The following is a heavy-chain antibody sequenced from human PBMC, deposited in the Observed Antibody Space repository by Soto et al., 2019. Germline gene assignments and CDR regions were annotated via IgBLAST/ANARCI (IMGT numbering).Heavy chain of an antibody. CDR3: ARVGAAAGTTYYFDY. CDR2: IIPIFGTA. J-gene: IGHJ4*02. V-gene: IGHV1-69*13. CDR1: GGTFSSYA. D-gene: IGHD6-13*01. Sequence: SVKVSCKASGGTFSSYAISWVRQAPGQGLEWMGGIIPIFGTANYAQKFQGRVTITADESTSTAYMELSSLRSEDTAVYYCARVGAAAGTTYYFDYWGQGTLVTVSS.